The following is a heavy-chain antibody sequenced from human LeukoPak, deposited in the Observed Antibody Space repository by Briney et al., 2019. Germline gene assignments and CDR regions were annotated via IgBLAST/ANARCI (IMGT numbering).Heavy chain of an antibody. Sequence: SETLSLTCTVSGGSVSSNTYYWGWIRQPPGKGLEWIGTIYCSVNTYYNSSLKSRVTISVDTSKNQSSLKLSSVTAADTAVYYCARDITGSFDYWGQGNLVTVSS. J-gene: IGHJ4*02. V-gene: IGHV4-39*07. CDR3: ARDITGSFDY. CDR1: GGSVSSNTYY. D-gene: IGHD1-14*01. CDR2: IYCSVNT.